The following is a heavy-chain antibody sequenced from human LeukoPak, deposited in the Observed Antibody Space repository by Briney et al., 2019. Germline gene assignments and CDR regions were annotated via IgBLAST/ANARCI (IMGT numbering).Heavy chain of an antibody. CDR3: AKDEGPPC. CDR1: GFTFRTYA. V-gene: IGHV3-23*01. Sequence: GGSLRLSCAASGFTFRTYAMNWVRQAPGKGLEWVSSISGFSMGPETTHYADSVRGRFIISRDNSKNTLFLQMSSLRVEDTAVYYCAKDEGPPCGGQGTLVTVSS. CDR2: ISGFSMGPETT. J-gene: IGHJ4*02.